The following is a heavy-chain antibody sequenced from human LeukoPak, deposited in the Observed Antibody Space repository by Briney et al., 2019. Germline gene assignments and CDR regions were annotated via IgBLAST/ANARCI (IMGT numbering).Heavy chain of an antibody. V-gene: IGHV3-11*01. D-gene: IGHD6-19*01. CDR3: AKDLDGSGMYGGTDS. Sequence: GGSLRLSCAASGFTFSDYYMSWIRQAPGKGLEWVSYISTSGLTTYYADSVKGRFTIYSDNSKNTLSLQMSSLRAEDTAVYYCAKDLDGSGMYGGTDSWGQGTPVTVSS. CDR2: ISTSGLTT. CDR1: GFTFSDYY. J-gene: IGHJ4*02.